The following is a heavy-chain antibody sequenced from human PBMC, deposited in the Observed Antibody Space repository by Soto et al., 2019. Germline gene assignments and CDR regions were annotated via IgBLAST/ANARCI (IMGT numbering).Heavy chain of an antibody. D-gene: IGHD3-22*01. CDR3: ARLLRGGAFDT. Sequence: SETLSLTCTVSGGSISGYYWSWIRQPPGEGLEWIGTFHYNESTHYNPSLESRITISVDTSKNQFSLKVSSVTVADTAVYYCARLLRGGAFDTWGQGTMVTVSS. CDR1: GGSISGYY. J-gene: IGHJ3*02. V-gene: IGHV4-59*04. CDR2: FHYNEST.